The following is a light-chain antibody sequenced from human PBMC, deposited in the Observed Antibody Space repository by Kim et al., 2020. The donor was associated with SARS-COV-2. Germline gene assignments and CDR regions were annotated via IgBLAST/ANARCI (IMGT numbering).Light chain of an antibody. Sequence: GQSITIACTGTSSDVGGYNLVSWYQHPPGKAPKLMIYDVSNRPSGVSNRFSGSKSGNTASLTISGLQAEDEADYYCSSYTSSSTWVFGGGTQLTVL. V-gene: IGLV2-14*03. CDR2: DVS. J-gene: IGLJ3*02. CDR3: SSYTSSSTWV. CDR1: SSDVGGYNL.